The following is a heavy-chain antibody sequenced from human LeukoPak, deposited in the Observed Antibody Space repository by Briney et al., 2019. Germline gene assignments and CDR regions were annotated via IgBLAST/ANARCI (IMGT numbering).Heavy chain of an antibody. V-gene: IGHV3-20*01. CDR1: GFTFSSYA. Sequence: GGSLRLYCAASGFTFSSYAMNWVRQAPGKGLEWVSGINWNGGSTGYADSVKGRFTISRDNTKNSLYLQMNSLRAEDTALYHCARDGGGGSGYSDYWGQGTLVTVSS. CDR3: ARDGGGGSGYSDY. D-gene: IGHD3-22*01. CDR2: INWNGGST. J-gene: IGHJ4*02.